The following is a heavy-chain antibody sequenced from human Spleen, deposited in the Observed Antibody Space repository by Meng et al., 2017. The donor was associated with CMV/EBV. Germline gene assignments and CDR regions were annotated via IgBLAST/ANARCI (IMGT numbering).Heavy chain of an antibody. CDR1: GYPFTGYY. CDR3: AREGRVIAAAAY. J-gene: IGHJ4*02. CDR2: INPNSGGT. Sequence: CKASGYPFTGYYMHWVRQAPGQGLEWMGWINPNSGGTNYAQKFQGRVTMTRDASISTAYMELRRLRSDDTALYYCAREGRVIAAAAYWGQGTLVTVSS. V-gene: IGHV1-2*02. D-gene: IGHD6-13*01.